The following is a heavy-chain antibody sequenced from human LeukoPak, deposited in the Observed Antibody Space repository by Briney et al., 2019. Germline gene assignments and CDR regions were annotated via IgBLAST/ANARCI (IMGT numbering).Heavy chain of an antibody. CDR2: IIPIFGTA. V-gene: IGHV1-69*13. D-gene: IGHD6-19*01. J-gene: IGHJ4*02. CDR3: ARGPRDRIAVATYFDY. CDR1: GGTFSSYA. Sequence: SVKVSCKASGGTFSSYAISWVRQAPGQGLEWMGGIIPIFGTANHAQKFQGRVTITADESTSTAYMELSSLRSEDTAVYYCARGPRDRIAVATYFDYWGQGTLVTVSS.